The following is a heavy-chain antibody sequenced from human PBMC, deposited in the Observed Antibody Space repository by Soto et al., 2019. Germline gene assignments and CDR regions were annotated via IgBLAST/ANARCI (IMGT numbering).Heavy chain of an antibody. J-gene: IGHJ4*02. CDR1: GLTFSKFE. V-gene: IGHV3-48*03. CDR3: VRVGIVARPY. Sequence: EVQMVESGGGLVQPGGSLRLSCEVSGLTFSKFEMTWVRQAPGQGLEWVSSISSDGATIYYADSVKGRFTISSDNDKNLLYLQMNSLKGEDTATYYCVRVGIVARPYWGQGTPVTVSS. CDR2: ISSDGATI. D-gene: IGHD2-21*01.